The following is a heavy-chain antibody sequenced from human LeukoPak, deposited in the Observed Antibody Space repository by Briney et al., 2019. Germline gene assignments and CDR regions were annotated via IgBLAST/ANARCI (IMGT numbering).Heavy chain of an antibody. J-gene: IGHJ6*03. CDR1: GYTFTGYY. CDR3: ARGGTIFGVVVEDYYYYYYMDV. D-gene: IGHD3-3*01. Sequence: GASVKVSCKASGYTFTGYYMHWVRQAPGQGLEWMGWINPNSGGTNYAQKFQGRVTMTRDTSISTAYMELSRLRSDDTAVYYCARGGTIFGVVVEDYYYYYYMDVWGKGTTVTVSS. CDR2: INPNSGGT. V-gene: IGHV1-2*02.